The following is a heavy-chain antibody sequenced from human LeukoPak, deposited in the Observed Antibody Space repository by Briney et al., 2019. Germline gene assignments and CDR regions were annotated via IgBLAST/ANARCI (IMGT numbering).Heavy chain of an antibody. CDR2: INHSGST. Sequence: SETLSLTCAVYGGSFSGYYWSWIRQPPGKGLEWTGEINHSGSTNYNSSLKSRVTISVDTSKNQFSLQLSSVTAADTAVYYCARGSLWFGELFRHYYYYFGMDVWGQGTTVTVSS. CDR1: GGSFSGYY. CDR3: ARGSLWFGELFRHYYYYFGMDV. V-gene: IGHV4-34*01. J-gene: IGHJ6*02. D-gene: IGHD3-10*01.